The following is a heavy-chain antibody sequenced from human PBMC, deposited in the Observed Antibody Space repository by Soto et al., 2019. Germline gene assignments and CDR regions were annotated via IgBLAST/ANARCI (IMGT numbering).Heavy chain of an antibody. J-gene: IGHJ6*02. CDR2: IYYSGST. CDR1: GGSISSGDYY. CDR3: ARDPLAEEYQLLGGGMDV. D-gene: IGHD2-2*01. Sequence: SETLSLTCTVSGGSISSGDYYWSWIRQPPGKGLEWIGYIYYSGSTYYNPSLKSRVTISVDTSKNQFSLKLSSVTAAVTAVYYCARDPLAEEYQLLGGGMDVWGQGTTVTVSS. V-gene: IGHV4-30-4*01.